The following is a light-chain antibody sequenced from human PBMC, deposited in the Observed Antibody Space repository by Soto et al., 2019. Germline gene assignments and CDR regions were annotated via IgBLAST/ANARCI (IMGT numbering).Light chain of an antibody. J-gene: IGLJ2*01. Sequence: QSALTQPASVSGSPGQSITISCTGTSSDVGAYTYVSWYQQHPGKAPKLMIFEVSDRPSGVSNRFSGSKSGNTASLTISGLQAEDEADYYFSSYTPSNTLVFGGGTKLTVL. V-gene: IGLV2-14*01. CDR2: EVS. CDR3: SSYTPSNTLV. CDR1: SSDVGAYTY.